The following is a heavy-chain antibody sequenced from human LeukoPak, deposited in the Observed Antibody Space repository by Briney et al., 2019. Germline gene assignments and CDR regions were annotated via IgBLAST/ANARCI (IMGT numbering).Heavy chain of an antibody. CDR2: INHSGST. Sequence: SETLSLTCAVYGGSFSGYYWSWIRQPPGKGLEWIGEINHSGSTNYNPSLKSRVTISVDTSKNQFSLKLSSVTAADTAVYYCATVVAATRGNWFDPWGQGTLVTVSS. CDR3: ATVVAATRGNWFDP. D-gene: IGHD2-15*01. V-gene: IGHV4-34*01. CDR1: GGSFSGYY. J-gene: IGHJ5*02.